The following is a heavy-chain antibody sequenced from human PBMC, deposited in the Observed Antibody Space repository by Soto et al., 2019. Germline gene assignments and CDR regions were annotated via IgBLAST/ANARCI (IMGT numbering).Heavy chain of an antibody. CDR3: AGGGQYYYSSGYAN. CDR1: GYSFATSG. D-gene: IGHD3-22*01. CDR2: ISAYNGDT. V-gene: IGHV1-18*01. J-gene: IGHJ4*02. Sequence: QVKLVQSGTEVKQPGDSMKVSCKASGYSFATSGISWVRQAPGQGLGWMGWISAYNGDTNYDQKLQDRVTMTTGTSTSTAYLEFRNLRSDGTAVYYCAGGGQYYYSSGYANWGQGTLVTVSS.